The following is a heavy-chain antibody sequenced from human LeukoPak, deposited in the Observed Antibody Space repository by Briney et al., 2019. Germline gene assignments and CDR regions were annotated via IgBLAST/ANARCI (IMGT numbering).Heavy chain of an antibody. Sequence: GGSLRLSCAASGFTFSSYWMSWVRQAPGKGLEWVANINQDGSEKYYVDSVKGRFTISRDNAKNSLYLQMNSLRAEDTAVYYCSKDRGVFGVAYSLDYWGQGTLVTVSS. CDR1: GFTFSSYW. D-gene: IGHD3-3*01. V-gene: IGHV3-7*01. J-gene: IGHJ4*02. CDR2: INQDGSEK. CDR3: SKDRGVFGVAYSLDY.